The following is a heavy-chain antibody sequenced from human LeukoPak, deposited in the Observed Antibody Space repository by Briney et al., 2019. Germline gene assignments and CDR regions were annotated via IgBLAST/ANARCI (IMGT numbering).Heavy chain of an antibody. Sequence: GGSLRLSCAASGFIFSSYSMNWVRQAPGKGLEWVPYISSSSSSIYYADSVKGRFTISRDNAKNSLYLQMNSLRDEDTAVYYCARVGSTGWYYFDYWGQGTLVTVSS. V-gene: IGHV3-48*02. J-gene: IGHJ4*02. D-gene: IGHD6-19*01. CDR1: GFIFSSYS. CDR3: ARVGSTGWYYFDY. CDR2: ISSSSSSI.